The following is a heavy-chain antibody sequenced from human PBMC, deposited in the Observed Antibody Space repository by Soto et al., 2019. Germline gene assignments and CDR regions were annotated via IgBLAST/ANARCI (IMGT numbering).Heavy chain of an antibody. CDR1: GLTFSSYE. CDR2: ISSGGGTT. J-gene: IGHJ4*02. D-gene: IGHD3-10*01. V-gene: IGHV3-48*03. CDR3: ASEYGSGFPVY. Sequence: VQLVASGGGLVQPGGSLRLSCAASGLTFSSYEMNWVRQAPGKGLEWVSYISSGGGTTYYADSVKGRFTISRDNAKYSLYLQINSLRAEDTARYYCASEYGSGFPVYWGQGTLVTVSS.